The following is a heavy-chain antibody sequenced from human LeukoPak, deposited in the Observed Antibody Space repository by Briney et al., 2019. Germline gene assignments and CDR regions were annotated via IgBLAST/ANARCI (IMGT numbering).Heavy chain of an antibody. J-gene: IGHJ4*02. D-gene: IGHD6-6*01. CDR3: ARRGSTSSDFYFDY. V-gene: IGHV4-39*01. CDR2: IYYNGNI. CDR1: GDSISSSSYY. Sequence: SETLSLTCSVSGDSISSSSYYWGWIRQPPGKGLEWIGSIYYNGNIYYNPSLKSRVTISVDTSKNQVSLKLSSVPAADTAVYYCARRGSTSSDFYFDYWGQGTLVTVSS.